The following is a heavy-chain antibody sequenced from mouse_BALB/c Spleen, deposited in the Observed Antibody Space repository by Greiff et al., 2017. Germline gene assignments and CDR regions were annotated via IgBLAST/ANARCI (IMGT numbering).Heavy chain of an antibody. CDR1: GFTFSSFG. V-gene: IGHV5-17*02. CDR3: ASSMITRVYYYAMDY. Sequence: DVKLVESGGGLVQPGGSRKLSCAASGFTFSSFGMHWVRQAPEKGLEWVAYISSGSSTIYYADTVKGRFTISRDNPKNTLFLQMTSLRSEDTAMYYCASSMITRVYYYAMDYWGQGTSVTVSS. CDR2: ISSGSSTI. J-gene: IGHJ4*01. D-gene: IGHD2-4*01.